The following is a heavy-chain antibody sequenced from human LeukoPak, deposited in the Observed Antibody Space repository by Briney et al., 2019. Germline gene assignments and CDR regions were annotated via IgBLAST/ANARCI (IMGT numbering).Heavy chain of an antibody. CDR2: INSDGSST. Sequence: GGSLRLSCTASGFTFNSYWMHWVRQAPGKGLVWVSRINSDGSSTNYADSVKGRFTISRDNAKNTLYLQMNSLRAEDTAVYYCARVPRTVVGTKDAKYFQHWGQGTLVTVSS. D-gene: IGHD6-19*01. CDR1: GFTFNSYW. J-gene: IGHJ1*01. CDR3: ARVPRTVVGTKDAKYFQH. V-gene: IGHV3-74*01.